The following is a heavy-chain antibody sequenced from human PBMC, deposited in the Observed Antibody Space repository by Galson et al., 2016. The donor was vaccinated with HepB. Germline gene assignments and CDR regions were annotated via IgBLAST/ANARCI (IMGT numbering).Heavy chain of an antibody. CDR2: ISYDGSNE. V-gene: IGHV3-30*18. D-gene: IGHD2-21*01. J-gene: IGHJ4*02. CDR1: GFTFNNHD. Sequence: SLRLSCAASGFTFNNHDMHWVRQAPGKGLEWVALISYDGSNEYYSDSVKGRFTISRDNSKDTMYLQMNRVRLEDTAVYYCAKDLWRRGFLVHWGQGTLVTVSS. CDR3: AKDLWRRGFLVH.